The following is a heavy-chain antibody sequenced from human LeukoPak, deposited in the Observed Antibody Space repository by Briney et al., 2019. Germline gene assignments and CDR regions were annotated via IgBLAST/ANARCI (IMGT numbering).Heavy chain of an antibody. D-gene: IGHD3-9*01. CDR1: RFTFSSYA. CDR2: ISGSGGST. V-gene: IGHV3-23*01. CDR3: AKDPGYDILTGYYSY. J-gene: IGHJ4*02. Sequence: GGSLRLSCAASRFTFSSYAMSWVRQAPGKGLEWVSAISGSGGSTYYADSVKGRFTISRDNSKNTLYLQMNSLRAEDTAVYYCAKDPGYDILTGYYSYWGQGTLVTVSS.